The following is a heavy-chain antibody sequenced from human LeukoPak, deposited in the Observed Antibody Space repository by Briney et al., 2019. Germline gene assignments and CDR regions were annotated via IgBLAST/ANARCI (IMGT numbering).Heavy chain of an antibody. CDR2: ISGSGGST. J-gene: IGHJ5*02. D-gene: IGHD6-13*01. CDR1: GFTFSSYA. CDR3: AKAGSSSWYGWFDP. V-gene: IGHV3-23*01. Sequence: GGSLRLSCAASGFTFSSYAMSWVRQAPGKGLEWVSAISGSGGSTYYADSVKGRFTISRDNSKNALYLQMNSLRAEDTAVYYCAKAGSSSWYGWFDPWGQGTLVTVSS.